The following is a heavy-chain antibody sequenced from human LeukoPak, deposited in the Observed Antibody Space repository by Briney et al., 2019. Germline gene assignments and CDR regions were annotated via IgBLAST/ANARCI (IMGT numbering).Heavy chain of an antibody. CDR2: INPNSGGT. V-gene: IGHV1-2*02. CDR3: ARDSRPAVAGNY. J-gene: IGHJ4*02. Sequence: GAPVKVSLKASGYTFPGYYMPWGRQAPGQGLEGMGWINPNSGGTNYAQKFQGRVTMTRDTSISTAYMELSRLRSDDTAVYYCARDSRPAVAGNYWGQGTLVTVSS. D-gene: IGHD6-19*01. CDR1: GYTFPGYY.